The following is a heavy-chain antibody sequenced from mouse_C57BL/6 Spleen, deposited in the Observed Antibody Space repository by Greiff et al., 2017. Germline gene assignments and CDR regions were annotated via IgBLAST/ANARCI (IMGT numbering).Heavy chain of an antibody. J-gene: IGHJ1*03. V-gene: IGHV14-1*01. CDR2: LDPEDGDT. CDR1: GFNIKDYY. D-gene: IGHD1-1*01. Sequence: EVQLQQSGAELVRPGASVKLSCTASGFNIKDYYMHWVKQRPDQGLEWIGRLDPEDGDTEYAPKFQGKATMTADTSSNPAYLQLSSLTSEDTAVYYCTTDYGSSFHWYFDVWGTGTTVTVSS. CDR3: TTDYGSSFHWYFDV.